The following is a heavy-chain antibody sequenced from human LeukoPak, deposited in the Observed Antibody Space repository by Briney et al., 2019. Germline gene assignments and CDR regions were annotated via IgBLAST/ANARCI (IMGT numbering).Heavy chain of an antibody. CDR1: GYTFTSYY. Sequence: EASVKVSCKASGYTFTSYYMHWVRQAPGQGLEWMGWISAYNGNTNYAQKLQGRVTMTTDTSTSTAYMELRSLRSDDTAVYYCARTDRYIAAAGTTPFDYWGQGTLVTVSS. D-gene: IGHD6-13*01. V-gene: IGHV1-18*04. CDR2: ISAYNGNT. J-gene: IGHJ4*02. CDR3: ARTDRYIAAAGTTPFDY.